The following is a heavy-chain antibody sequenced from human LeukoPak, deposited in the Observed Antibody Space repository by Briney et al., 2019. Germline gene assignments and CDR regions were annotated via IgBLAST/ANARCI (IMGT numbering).Heavy chain of an antibody. CDR3: AKDPGSGFSPYYFDY. D-gene: IGHD3-22*01. CDR2: IRGRGGTI. V-gene: IGHV3-23*01. CDR1: GFTFSSLA. J-gene: IGHJ4*02. Sequence: GGSLRLSCTASGFTFSSLAMRWVRQARGKGLEWVPDIRGRGGTIYCADCVRGRFIISRDNSKDTLYLQKNSVRAGDTAVYYCAKDPGSGFSPYYFDYWGQGTLVTVSP.